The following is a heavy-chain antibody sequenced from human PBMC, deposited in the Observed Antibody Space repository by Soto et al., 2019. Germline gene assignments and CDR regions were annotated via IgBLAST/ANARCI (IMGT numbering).Heavy chain of an antibody. D-gene: IGHD3-3*01. V-gene: IGHV3-66*01. CDR3: VREYGVVIMAYYYYYMDV. J-gene: IGHJ6*03. Sequence: GGSLRLSCAASGFTVSSNYMSWVRQAPGKGLEWVSVIYSGGSTYYADSVKGRFTISRDNSKNTLYLQMNSLRAEDTAVYHCVREYGVVIMAYYYYYMDVWGKGTTVTVSS. CDR1: GFTVSSNY. CDR2: IYSGGST.